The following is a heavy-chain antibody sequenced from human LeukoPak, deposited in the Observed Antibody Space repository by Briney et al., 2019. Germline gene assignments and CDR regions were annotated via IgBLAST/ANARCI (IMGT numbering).Heavy chain of an antibody. Sequence: PSETLSLTCTVSGGSISSYYWSWVRQPPGKGLEWIGEIYHSGSTNYIPSLKSRVTISIDKSKNQFSLKLSSVTAADTAVYYCVGGSGYAFEYWGQGTLVTVSS. CDR1: GGSISSYY. V-gene: IGHV4-4*02. J-gene: IGHJ4*02. D-gene: IGHD5-12*01. CDR2: IYHSGST. CDR3: VGGSGYAFEY.